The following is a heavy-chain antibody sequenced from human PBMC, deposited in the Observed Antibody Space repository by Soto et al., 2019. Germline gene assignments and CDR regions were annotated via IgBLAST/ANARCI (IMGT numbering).Heavy chain of an antibody. CDR3: ASTLYGDNVDY. CDR2: MNPNSRNT. J-gene: IGHJ4*02. D-gene: IGHD4-17*01. CDR1: GYTFTSYD. V-gene: IGHV1-8*01. Sequence: QVQLVQSGAEVKKPGASVKVSCKASGYTFTSYDINWVRQATGQGLEWMGWMNPNSRNTGYAQKFQGSVTMTRNTSIRTAYMELSSLRVEDTAVYYCASTLYGDNVDYWGQGTLVTVSS.